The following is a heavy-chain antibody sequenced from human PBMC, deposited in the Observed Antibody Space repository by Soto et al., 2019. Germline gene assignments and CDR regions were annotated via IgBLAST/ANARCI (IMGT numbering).Heavy chain of an antibody. CDR3: ARGFNVLRVLEWSWPYYGMDV. CDR1: GYTFTGYY. Sequence: ASVKVSCKASGYTFTGYYMHWVRQAPGQGLEWMGWINPNSGGTNYAQKFQGWVTMTRDTSISTAYMELSRLRSDDTAVYYCARGFNVLRVLEWSWPYYGMDVWGQGTTVTVSS. J-gene: IGHJ6*02. V-gene: IGHV1-2*04. D-gene: IGHD3-3*01. CDR2: INPNSGGT.